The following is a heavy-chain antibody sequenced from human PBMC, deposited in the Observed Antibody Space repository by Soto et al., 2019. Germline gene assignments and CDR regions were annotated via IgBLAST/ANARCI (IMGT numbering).Heavy chain of an antibody. CDR2: ISVYNGDI. Sequence: QAQLVQSGAEVKRPGASVKVSCKASGYTLTSYGFSWVRQAPRQGLEWMGWISVYNGDINYAQKFQGRVSMTTDTSTSAAYMELTTLRSDDTAVYYCATTTGYSYHYYGMNVWGQGTTVTVSS. CDR3: ATTTGYSYHYYGMNV. D-gene: IGHD3-9*01. CDR1: GYTLTSYG. J-gene: IGHJ6*02. V-gene: IGHV1-18*01.